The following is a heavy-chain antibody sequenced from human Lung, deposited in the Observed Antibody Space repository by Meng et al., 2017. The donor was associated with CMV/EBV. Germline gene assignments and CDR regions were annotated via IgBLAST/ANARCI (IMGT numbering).Heavy chain of an antibody. V-gene: IGHV1-2*02. D-gene: IGHD6-19*01. CDR3: ARSSGWSRFDY. J-gene: IGHJ4*01. Sequence: QVQLVQSGAEXXXXXXXVTVSCKASGYTITDYYIHWVRQAPGQGFQWMGWINPNDDTNYAQNFQGRVTMTRDMSINTIYMELSRLTSEDTAVYYCARSSGWSRFDYWGHGTLVTVSS. CDR2: INPNDDT. CDR1: GYTITDYY.